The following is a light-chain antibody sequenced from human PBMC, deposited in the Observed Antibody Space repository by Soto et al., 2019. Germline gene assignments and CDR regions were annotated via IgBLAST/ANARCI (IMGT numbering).Light chain of an antibody. CDR3: QHYSNWPPYT. Sequence: EILMTQSPATLSVSPGERATLSCRASQSVSSSLAWYQQKAGQAPRLLIYGASTRATGIPARFSGSGSGTEFTLTISSLQSEDFVVYYCQHYSNWPPYTFGQGTTLEIK. CDR1: QSVSSS. CDR2: GAS. J-gene: IGKJ2*01. V-gene: IGKV3-15*01.